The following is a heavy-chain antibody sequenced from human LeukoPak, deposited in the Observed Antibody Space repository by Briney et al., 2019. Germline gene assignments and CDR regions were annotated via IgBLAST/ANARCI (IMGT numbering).Heavy chain of an antibody. CDR3: LTRLRSTIGVDY. CDR1: GFSFTNAW. Sequence: GGSLRLSCAASGFSFTNAWMNWVRQAPGKGLEWVGRIKSKTDGGAIHYDAPVRGRFSISRDDSINTVYLQMDSLKADDTAVYYCLTRLRSTIGVDYWGQGTLVTVSS. D-gene: IGHD5/OR15-5a*01. V-gene: IGHV3-15*01. J-gene: IGHJ4*01. CDR2: IKSKTDGGAI.